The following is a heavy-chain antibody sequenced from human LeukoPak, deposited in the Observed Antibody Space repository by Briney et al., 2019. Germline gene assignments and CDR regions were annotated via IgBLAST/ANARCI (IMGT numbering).Heavy chain of an antibody. Sequence: AGGSLRLSCAASGFTFSSYAMHWVRQAPGKGLEWVAVISYDGSNKYYADSVKGRFAISRDNSKNTLYLQMNSLRAEDTAVYYCARDPKWSNYFDYWGQGTLVTVSS. CDR2: ISYDGSNK. J-gene: IGHJ4*02. V-gene: IGHV3-30*09. D-gene: IGHD3-3*01. CDR1: GFTFSSYA. CDR3: ARDPKWSNYFDY.